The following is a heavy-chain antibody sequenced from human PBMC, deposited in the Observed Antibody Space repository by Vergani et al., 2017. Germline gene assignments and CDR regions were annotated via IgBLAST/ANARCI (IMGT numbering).Heavy chain of an antibody. D-gene: IGHD2-8*01. CDR1: GGSFTSYH. J-gene: IGHJ6*03. Sequence: QVQLQQWGGGLLKPSETLSLTCVVNGGSFTSYHWTWIRQSPGEGLGWVGDIDHTGRPDYNPSLKRRLTMSVDKSRNQFSLTLNSVTATDTAIYFCARVNTKTNGHLYYYYYMDVWGQGTAVTVS. V-gene: IGHV4-34*01. CDR2: IDHTGRP. CDR3: ARVNTKTNGHLYYYYYMDV.